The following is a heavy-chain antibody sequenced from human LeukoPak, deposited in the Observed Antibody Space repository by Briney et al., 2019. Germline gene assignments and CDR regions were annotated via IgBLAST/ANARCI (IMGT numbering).Heavy chain of an antibody. D-gene: IGHD6-19*01. CDR2: ILMSSSYI. V-gene: IGHV3-21*01. CDR1: GFTFSSYN. J-gene: IGHJ4*02. CDR3: ARGPSSGYDYFDY. Sequence: GGSLRLSCAASGFTFSSYNMNWFRQAPGKGLEWVSSILMSSSYIYYADSVKGRFTISRDNAKNSLYLQMNRLSADDTAVYYCARGPSSGYDYFDYWGQGTLVTVSS.